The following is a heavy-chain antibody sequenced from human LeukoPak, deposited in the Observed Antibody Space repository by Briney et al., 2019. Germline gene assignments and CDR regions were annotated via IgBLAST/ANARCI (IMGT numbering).Heavy chain of an antibody. V-gene: IGHV4-30-2*01. Sequence: TLSLTCAVSGGSISSGGYSWSWIRQPPGKGLEWIGYIYHSGSTYYNPSLKSRVTISVDSSKNQCSLKLSSVTAADTAVYYCARIRDGYNYYFDYWGQGTLVTVSS. CDR1: GGSISSGGYS. J-gene: IGHJ4*02. CDR3: ARIRDGYNYYFDY. D-gene: IGHD5-24*01. CDR2: IYHSGST.